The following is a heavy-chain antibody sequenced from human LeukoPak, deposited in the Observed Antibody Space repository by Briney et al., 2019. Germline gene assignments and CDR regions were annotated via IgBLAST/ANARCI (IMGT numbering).Heavy chain of an antibody. CDR1: GFTFSSYA. Sequence: GGSLRLSCAASGFTFSSYAMSWVRQAPGKGLEWVSAISGSGGSTYYADSVKGRFTISRDNSKNTLYLQMNSLRAEDTAVYYCAKDLYYDILTGYFDYWGQGTLVTVSS. J-gene: IGHJ4*02. D-gene: IGHD3-9*01. CDR3: AKDLYYDILTGYFDY. V-gene: IGHV3-23*01. CDR2: ISGSGGST.